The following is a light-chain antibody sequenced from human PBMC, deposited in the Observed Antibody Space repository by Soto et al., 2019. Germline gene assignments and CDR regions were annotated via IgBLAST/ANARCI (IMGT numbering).Light chain of an antibody. V-gene: IGKV1-5*01. Sequence: DIQMTQSPSTLSASVGDRVTITCRASQSISRWLAWYQQKPGKAPKLLIYDDSNLRAGVPSRFSGSGSAGTEFTLTISSLQPDDFAIYYCQQYDTYPWTFGQGTEVEIK. CDR2: DDS. J-gene: IGKJ1*01. CDR1: QSISRW. CDR3: QQYDTYPWT.